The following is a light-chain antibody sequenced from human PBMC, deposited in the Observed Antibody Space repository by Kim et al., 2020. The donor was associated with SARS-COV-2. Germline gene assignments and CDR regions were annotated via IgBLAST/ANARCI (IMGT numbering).Light chain of an antibody. V-gene: IGLV3-19*01. CDR1: NLRSYY. J-gene: IGLJ2*01. CDR3: NSRDSNDNVV. Sequence: VALRQTVRITCQGDNLRSYYATWYQQKPGQAPIIVIYGKNNRPSGSPDRFSGSSSGNTASLTITGTQAGDEADYYCNSRDSNDNVVFGGGTQLTVL. CDR2: GKN.